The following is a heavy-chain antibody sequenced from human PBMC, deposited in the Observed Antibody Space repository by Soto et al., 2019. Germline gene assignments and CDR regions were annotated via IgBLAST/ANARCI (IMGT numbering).Heavy chain of an antibody. CDR1: GFTFSSYG. J-gene: IGHJ6*02. D-gene: IGHD6-25*01. Sequence: GGSLRLSCAASGFTFSSYGMSWVRQAPGKGLEWVSDISGSGVTTYYADSVKGRFTISRYNAKNTLYLQINSLRVEDTAVYYCAKATATGEGHYYYYVVDVWGQGTTVTVSS. CDR3: AKATATGEGHYYYYVVDV. CDR2: ISGSGVTT. V-gene: IGHV3-23*01.